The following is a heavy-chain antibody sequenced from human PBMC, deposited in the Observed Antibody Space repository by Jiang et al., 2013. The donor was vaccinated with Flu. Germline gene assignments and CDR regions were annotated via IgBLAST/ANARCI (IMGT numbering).Heavy chain of an antibody. CDR2: IYYSGST. J-gene: IGHJ4*02. CDR3: ARGASGVVAATRHFDY. CDR1: GGSISSGDYY. Sequence: GPGLVKPSQTLSLTCTVSGGSISSGDYYWSWIRQPPGKGLEWIGYIYYSGSTYYNPSLKSRVTISVDTSKNQFSLKLSSVTAADTAVYYCARGASGVVAATRHFDYWGQGTLVTVSS. V-gene: IGHV4-30-4*01. D-gene: IGHD2-15*01.